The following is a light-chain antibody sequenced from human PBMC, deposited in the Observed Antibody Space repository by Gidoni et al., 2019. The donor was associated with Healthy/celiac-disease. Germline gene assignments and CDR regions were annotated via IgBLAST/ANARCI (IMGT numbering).Light chain of an antibody. CDR1: QSVSSY. V-gene: IGKV3-11*01. J-gene: IGKJ2*01. Sequence: EIVLTQSPATLSLSPGERATVSCRASQSVSSYFAWYQQTPGQAPRLLIYDASNRATGIPQSRFSGSGSGTDFTRTISSLEPEDFAVYYWQQRSNWPQTFGQGTKLEIK. CDR2: DAS. CDR3: QQRSNWPQT.